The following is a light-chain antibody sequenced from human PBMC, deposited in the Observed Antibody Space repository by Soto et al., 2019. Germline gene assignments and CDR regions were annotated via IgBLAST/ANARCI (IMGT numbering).Light chain of an antibody. CDR2: GAS. Sequence: EIVMTQSPATLSVSPGERATLSCRASQSVGSHLAWYQHRPGQAPRLLIYGASYRATGIPARFSGSGSGTDFPFTISSLQSEDFAVYYCQQYDNWPPFTFGPGTKVDIK. J-gene: IGKJ3*01. CDR1: QSVGSH. CDR3: QQYDNWPPFT. V-gene: IGKV3-15*01.